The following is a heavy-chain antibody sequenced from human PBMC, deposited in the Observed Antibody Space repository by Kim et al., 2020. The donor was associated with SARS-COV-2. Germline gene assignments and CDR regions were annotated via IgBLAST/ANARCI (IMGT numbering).Heavy chain of an antibody. J-gene: IGHJ4*02. V-gene: IGHV4-4*07. D-gene: IGHD6-19*01. CDR1: GGSIRSYY. Sequence: SETLSLTCTVSGGSIRSYYWSWIRQPAGKGLEWIGRIYSSGTTDYNPSLLRSRVTMSIDTSKNQFSLNLTSVTAADTAVYYCARGPQIMGSVWYDLDCWGQGTLVTVSS. CDR3: ARGPQIMGSVWYDLDC. CDR2: IYSSGTT.